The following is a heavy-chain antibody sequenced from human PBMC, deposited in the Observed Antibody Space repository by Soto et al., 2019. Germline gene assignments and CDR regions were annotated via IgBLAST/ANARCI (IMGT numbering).Heavy chain of an antibody. CDR1: GGSISSGDYY. CDR2: IYYSGST. J-gene: IGHJ6*02. Sequence: PSETLSLTCTVSGGSISSGDYYWSWIRQPPWKGLEWIGYIYYSGSTYYNPSLKSRVTISVDTSKNQFSLKLSSVTAADTAVYYCARVNYYDPYGMDVWGQGXTVTVSS. V-gene: IGHV4-30-4*01. CDR3: ARVNYYDPYGMDV.